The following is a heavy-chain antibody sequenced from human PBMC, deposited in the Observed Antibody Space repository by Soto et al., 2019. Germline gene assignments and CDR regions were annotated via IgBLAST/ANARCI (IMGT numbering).Heavy chain of an antibody. D-gene: IGHD2-2*01. V-gene: IGHV1-69*01. CDR1: GGTFGSYA. CDR2: IIPIPGTA. CDR3: ASSQGSSTSLEIYYYYYYGMDV. J-gene: IGHJ6*02. Sequence: QVQLVQSGAEVKKPGSSVKVSCTASGGTFGSYAISWVRQAPGQGLEWMGGIIPIPGTANYAQKFQGRVTIAADESTSTAYMELSSLRSEDTAVYYCASSQGSSTSLEIYYYYYYGMDVWGQGTTVTVSS.